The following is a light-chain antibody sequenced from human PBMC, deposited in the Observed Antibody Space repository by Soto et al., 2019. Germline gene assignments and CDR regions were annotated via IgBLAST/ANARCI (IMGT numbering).Light chain of an antibody. CDR3: QQRSNWPPT. J-gene: IGKJ3*01. Sequence: EIVLTQSPATLSLSPGERATLSCRASQSVSSYLAWYQQKPGQAPRLLIYDASNSATGIPARFSGSGSGTDFTLTTSSLAPEDFAAYYCQQRSNWPPTFGPGTTVDIK. CDR1: QSVSSY. V-gene: IGKV3-11*01. CDR2: DAS.